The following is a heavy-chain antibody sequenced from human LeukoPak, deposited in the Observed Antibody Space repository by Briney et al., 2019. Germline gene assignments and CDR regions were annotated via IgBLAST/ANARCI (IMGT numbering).Heavy chain of an antibody. CDR3: ARRRYFDL. J-gene: IGHJ2*01. CDR2: IYYSGSA. Sequence: SETLSLTCTVSGGSISSYYWSWIRQPPGKGLEWIGYIYYSGSANYNPSLKSRVTISVDTSKNQFSLKLSSVTAADTAVYYCARRRYFDLWGRGTLVTVSS. CDR1: GGSISSYY. V-gene: IGHV4-59*08.